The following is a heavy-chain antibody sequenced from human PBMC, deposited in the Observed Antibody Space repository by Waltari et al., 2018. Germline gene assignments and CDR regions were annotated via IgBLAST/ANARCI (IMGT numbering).Heavy chain of an antibody. CDR3: ATGGWGFYLDN. V-gene: IGHV3-21*01. Sequence: EVQLVESGGGLVKPGGSLRLSCAASGFPFSSYSMNWVRQAPGKGREWIPSISSTGTYTHYADSVKGRFTISRDNAKNSLYLQMNSLSAEDTGVYWCATGGWGFYLDNWGQGTLVTFSS. CDR2: ISSTGTYT. J-gene: IGHJ4*02. D-gene: IGHD7-27*01. CDR1: GFPFSSYS.